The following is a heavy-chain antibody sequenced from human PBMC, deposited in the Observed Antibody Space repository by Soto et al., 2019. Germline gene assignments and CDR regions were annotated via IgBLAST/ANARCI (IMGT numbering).Heavy chain of an antibody. Sequence: QAQLMQSGAEVKKPGASVKVSCKVSGYTFTSDHIHSVRQAPGQGPEWMGIIDPSGGTTNSARMLQGRVTMTRDTSTSTVYMELTSLTSQDTAVYYCARSPGNHYGLDVWGQGTTVTVSS. J-gene: IGHJ6*02. CDR2: IDPSGGTT. CDR3: ARSPGNHYGLDV. V-gene: IGHV1-46*01. CDR1: GYTFTSDH.